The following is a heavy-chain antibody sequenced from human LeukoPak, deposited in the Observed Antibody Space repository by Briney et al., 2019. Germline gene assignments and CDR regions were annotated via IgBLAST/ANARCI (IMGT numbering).Heavy chain of an antibody. CDR1: GASINDFY. V-gene: IGHV4-59*01. D-gene: IGHD5-12*01. CDR3: ARGGIRGYSAFDNLDF. J-gene: IGHJ4*02. CDR2: VYYGGST. Sequence: PSETLSLTCAVSGASINDFYWTWIRQPPGKGLEWIGYVYYGGSTNYNPSLKSRVSMSVDTSKNQFSLTLTSVTVADTAFYYCARGGIRGYSAFDNLDFWGLGTHVTVSS.